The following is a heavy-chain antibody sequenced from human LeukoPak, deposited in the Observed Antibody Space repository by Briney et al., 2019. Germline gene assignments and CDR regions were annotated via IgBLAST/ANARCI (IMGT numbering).Heavy chain of an antibody. CDR3: ARDPWGYQLLFWFDP. V-gene: IGHV3-33*01. CDR1: GFTFSSYG. Sequence: GGSLRLSCAACGFTFSSYGMQWVRQAPGKGLEGVAVIWYDGSNKYYADYVKGRFTISRHNSKTTLYLQMNSLRAEDTAVYYCARDPWGYQLLFWFDPWGQGTLVTVSS. D-gene: IGHD2-2*01. CDR2: IWYDGSNK. J-gene: IGHJ5*02.